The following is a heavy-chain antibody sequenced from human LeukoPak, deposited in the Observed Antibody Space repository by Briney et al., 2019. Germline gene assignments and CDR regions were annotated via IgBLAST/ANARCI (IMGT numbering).Heavy chain of an antibody. V-gene: IGHV3-30*18. CDR2: ISHDGSNK. CDR3: AKDNSWLPYDY. CDR1: GFTFSSYG. D-gene: IGHD6-19*01. J-gene: IGHJ4*02. Sequence: GGSQRLSCAASGFTFSSYGMHWVRQAPGKGLEWVAVISHDGSNKYYADSVKGRFTISRDNSKNTLYLQMNSLRAEDTAVYYCAKDNSWLPYDYWGQGTLVTVSS.